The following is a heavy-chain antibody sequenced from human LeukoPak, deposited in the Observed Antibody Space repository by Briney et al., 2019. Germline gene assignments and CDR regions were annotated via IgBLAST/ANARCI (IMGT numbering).Heavy chain of an antibody. V-gene: IGHV4-59*01. J-gene: IGHJ4*02. CDR1: GGSISTYY. D-gene: IGHD4-17*01. Sequence: SEALSLTCTVSGGSISTYYWSWIRQPPGKGREWIGYIYYSGSTNYNPSLKSRVTISVDKSKYLFSLKLSSVTAADTAVYYCARDTTVTGHFDYWGQGTLVTVPS. CDR3: ARDTTVTGHFDY. CDR2: IYYSGST.